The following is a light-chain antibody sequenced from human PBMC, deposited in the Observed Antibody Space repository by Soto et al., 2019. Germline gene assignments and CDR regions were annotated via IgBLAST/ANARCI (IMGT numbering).Light chain of an antibody. V-gene: IGKV3-20*01. CDR2: GAS. Sequence: EIVLTQSPGTLSLSPGERATLSCRASQSVSTTYLAWYQQKPGQAPRLLIYGASSRATGIPDRFSGSGSGTDFTLTISRLEPEDFAVYYCQHYGGPPLYTFGQGTKLEIK. CDR3: QHYGGPPLYT. J-gene: IGKJ2*01. CDR1: QSVSTTY.